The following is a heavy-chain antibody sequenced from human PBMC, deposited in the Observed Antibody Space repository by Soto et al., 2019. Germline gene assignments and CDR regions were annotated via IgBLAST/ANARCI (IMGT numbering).Heavy chain of an antibody. D-gene: IGHD5-12*01. J-gene: IGHJ6*02. Sequence: ESGGGLVKPGGSLRLSCAASGFTFSSYSMNWVRQAPGKGLEWVSSISSSSSYIYYADSVKGRFTISRDNAKNSLYLQMNSLRAEDTAVYYCARDGDSGPPGYYYYYYGMDVWGQGTTVTVSS. CDR2: ISSSSSYI. V-gene: IGHV3-21*01. CDR1: GFTFSSYS. CDR3: ARDGDSGPPGYYYYYYGMDV.